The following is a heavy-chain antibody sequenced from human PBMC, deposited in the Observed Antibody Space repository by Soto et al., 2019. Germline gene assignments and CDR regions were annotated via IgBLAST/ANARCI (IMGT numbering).Heavy chain of an antibody. CDR3: ARDPSRGSEWARYLDL. V-gene: IGHV3-48*01. J-gene: IGHJ2*01. Sequence: GGSLRLSCAASGLTFSSYAMDWVRQAPGQGLEWVSYISLSSGNIHYADSVRGRFTVSRDNAKNSLYLQMNSLRAEDTAVYYCARDPSRGSEWARYLDLWGRGTLVTVS. CDR2: ISLSSGNI. CDR1: GLTFSSYA. D-gene: IGHD1-26*01.